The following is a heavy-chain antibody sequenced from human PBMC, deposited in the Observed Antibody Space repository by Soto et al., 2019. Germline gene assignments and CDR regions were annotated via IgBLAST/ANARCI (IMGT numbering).Heavy chain of an antibody. CDR3: AMSIAARSSPGY. Sequence: SVKVSCKASGGTFSSYTISWVRQAPGQGLEWMGRIIPILGIANYAQKFQGRVTITADKSTSTAYMELSSLRSEDTAVYYCAMSIAARSSPGYWGQGTLVTVSS. CDR1: GGTFSSYT. J-gene: IGHJ4*02. V-gene: IGHV1-69*02. D-gene: IGHD6-6*01. CDR2: IIPILGIA.